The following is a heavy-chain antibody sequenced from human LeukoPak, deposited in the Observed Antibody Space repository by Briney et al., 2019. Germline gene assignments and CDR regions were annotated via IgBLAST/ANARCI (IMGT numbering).Heavy chain of an antibody. CDR3: ARPHFNLYCSSTSCYTGYFDY. V-gene: IGHV3-21*01. Sequence: PGRSLRLSCAASGFTFSSYGMHWVRQAPGKGLEWVSSISSSSSYIYYADSVKGRFTISRDNAKNSLYLQMNSLRAEDTAVYYCARPHFNLYCSSTSCYTGYFDYWGQGTLVTVSS. CDR1: GFTFSSYG. J-gene: IGHJ4*02. CDR2: ISSSSSYI. D-gene: IGHD2-2*02.